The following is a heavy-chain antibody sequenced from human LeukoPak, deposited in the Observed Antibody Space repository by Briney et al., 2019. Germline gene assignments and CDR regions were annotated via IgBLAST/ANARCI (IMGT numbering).Heavy chain of an antibody. Sequence: GGSLRLSCAASGFTFSSYWMHWFRQAPGKGLVWVSRINSYGSSTSYADSVKGRFTISRDNAKNTLYLQMNSLRAEDTAVYYCARDKEDSSGFPLGYWGQGTLVTVSS. CDR3: ARDKEDSSGFPLGY. CDR1: GFTFSSYW. V-gene: IGHV3-74*01. CDR2: INSYGSST. D-gene: IGHD3-22*01. J-gene: IGHJ4*02.